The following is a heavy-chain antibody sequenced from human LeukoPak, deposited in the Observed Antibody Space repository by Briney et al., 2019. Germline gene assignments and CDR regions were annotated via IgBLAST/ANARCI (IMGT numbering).Heavy chain of an antibody. CDR3: AKESPHYDY. CDR1: GFTFSSYA. V-gene: IGHV3-23*01. J-gene: IGHJ4*02. CDR2: ISGNSICT. Sequence: GGSLRLSCAASGFTFSSYAMSWVRQAPGKGLEWVSVISGNSICTYYADSVKGRFTISRDNSKNTLYLQMNSLRAEDTAVYYCAKESPHYDYWGQGTLVTVSS.